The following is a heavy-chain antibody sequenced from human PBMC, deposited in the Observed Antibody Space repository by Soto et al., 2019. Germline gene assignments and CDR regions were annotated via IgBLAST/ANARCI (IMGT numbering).Heavy chain of an antibody. CDR2: IRSKANSYAT. CDR3: TRWPLDY. Sequence: VQLVESGGGVVQPGRSLRLSCAASGFTFSSYAMHWVRQAPGKGLEWVGRIRSKANSYATAYAASVKGRFTISRDDSKNTAYLQMNSLKTEDTAVYYCTRWPLDYWGQGTLVTVSS. V-gene: IGHV3-73*01. J-gene: IGHJ4*02. CDR1: GFTFSSYA.